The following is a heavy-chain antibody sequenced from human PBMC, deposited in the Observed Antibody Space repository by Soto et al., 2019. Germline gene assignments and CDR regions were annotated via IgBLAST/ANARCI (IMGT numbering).Heavy chain of an antibody. Sequence: QITLKESGPTLVKPTQTLTLTCTFPGFSLSNTSVAVGWISHPPGKALQWLALIYWHDDKRYSPFLKSRSTITTDTSKNQVVLTMTNMDPVDTATYYCAHSVVAGLGYYFDYWGQGTLVTVSS. D-gene: IGHD6-19*01. CDR1: GFSLSNTSVA. J-gene: IGHJ4*02. V-gene: IGHV2-5*01. CDR2: IYWHDDK. CDR3: AHSVVAGLGYYFDY.